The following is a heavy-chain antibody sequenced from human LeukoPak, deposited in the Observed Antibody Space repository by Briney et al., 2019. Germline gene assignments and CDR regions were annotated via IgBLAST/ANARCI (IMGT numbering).Heavy chain of an antibody. CDR3: ARKADCSGGSCYSPAGY. CDR1: GYTFTSYA. V-gene: IGHV1-3*01. CDR2: INAGNGNT. J-gene: IGHJ4*02. Sequence: PEASVKVSSKASGYTFTSYALHWVRQAPGQRLEWMGWINAGNGNTKYSQKFQGRVTITRDTSASTAYMELSSLRSEDTAVYYCARKADCSGGSCYSPAGYWGQGTLVTVSS. D-gene: IGHD2-15*01.